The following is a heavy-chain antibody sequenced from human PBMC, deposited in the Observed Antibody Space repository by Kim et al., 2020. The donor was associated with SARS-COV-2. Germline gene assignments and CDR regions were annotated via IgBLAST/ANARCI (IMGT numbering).Heavy chain of an antibody. Sequence: SVKVSCKASGGTFSSYAISWVRQAPGQGLEWMGGIIPIFGTANYAQKFQGRVTITADESTSTAYMELSSLRSEDTAVYYCASAKYYYGSGSPIGQLDYWGQGTLVTVSS. J-gene: IGHJ4*02. CDR1: GGTFSSYA. D-gene: IGHD3-10*01. V-gene: IGHV1-69*13. CDR2: IIPIFGTA. CDR3: ASAKYYYGSGSPIGQLDY.